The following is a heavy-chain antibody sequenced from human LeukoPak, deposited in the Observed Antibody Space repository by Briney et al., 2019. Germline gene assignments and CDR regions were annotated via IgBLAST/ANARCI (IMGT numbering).Heavy chain of an antibody. CDR2: INPNSGGT. J-gene: IGHJ3*02. CDR3: ARGVGTMGAFDI. Sequence: ASVKVFCKVSGYTLTELSMHWVRQAPGQGLEWMGWINPNSGGTNYAQKFQGRVTMTRDTSISTAYMELSRLRSDDTAVYYCARGVGTMGAFDIWGQGTMVTVSS. CDR1: GYTLTELS. V-gene: IGHV1-2*02. D-gene: IGHD1-1*01.